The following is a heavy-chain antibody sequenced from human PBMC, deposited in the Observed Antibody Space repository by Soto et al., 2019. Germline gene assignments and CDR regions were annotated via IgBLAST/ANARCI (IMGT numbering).Heavy chain of an antibody. CDR1: GGSVSSGSYY. CDR2: IYYSGST. Sequence: SETLSLTXTVSGGSVSSGSYYWSWIRQPPGKGLEWIGYIYYSGSTNYNPSLKSRVTISVDTSKNQFSLKLSSVTAADTAVYYCAAQTSTIFGVVTPGWFDPWGQGTLVTVSS. D-gene: IGHD3-3*01. V-gene: IGHV4-61*01. J-gene: IGHJ5*02. CDR3: AAQTSTIFGVVTPGWFDP.